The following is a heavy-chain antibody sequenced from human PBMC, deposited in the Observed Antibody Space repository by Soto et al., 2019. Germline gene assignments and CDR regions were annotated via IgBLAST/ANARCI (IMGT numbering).Heavy chain of an antibody. Sequence: RASVKVSCKASGGTFSSYAISWVRQAPGQGLEWMGGIIPIFGTANYAQKFQGRVAITADKSTSTAYMELSSLRSEDTAVYYCARDNGSGIYYYYGMDVWGQGTTVTVSS. D-gene: IGHD3-10*01. CDR2: IIPIFGTA. V-gene: IGHV1-69*06. CDR3: ARDNGSGIYYYYGMDV. J-gene: IGHJ6*02. CDR1: GGTFSSYA.